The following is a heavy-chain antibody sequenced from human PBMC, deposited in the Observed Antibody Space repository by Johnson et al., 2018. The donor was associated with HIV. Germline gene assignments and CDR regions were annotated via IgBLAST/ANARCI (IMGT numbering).Heavy chain of an antibody. CDR2: ISRSGSTI. J-gene: IGHJ3*02. CDR3: ASQYCGGDCYAFDI. CDR1: GFTFSDYY. D-gene: IGHD2-21*01. Sequence: QVQLVESGGGLVQPGGSLRLSCAASGFTFSDYYMSWIRQAPGQGLEWVSYISRSGSTIYYAGSVKGRFTISRDNAKNSLYMPMNLLRAQDTAVYYCASQYCGGDCYAFDIWGQGTMVTVSS. V-gene: IGHV3-11*04.